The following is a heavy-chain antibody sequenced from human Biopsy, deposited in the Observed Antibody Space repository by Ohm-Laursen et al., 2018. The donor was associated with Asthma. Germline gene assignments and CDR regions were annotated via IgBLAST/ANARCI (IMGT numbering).Heavy chain of an antibody. Sequence: SLRLSCAAPGFTVSRDHMFWVRQAPGKGLEWVSVIYSGGTSHTADSVRGRFTISRDNSKNTLYLQMNSLTFEDTAVYYCAKSVRYSNFIDIWGQGTLVTVSS. CDR3: AKSVRYSNFIDI. CDR2: IYSGGTS. CDR1: GFTVSRDH. V-gene: IGHV3-53*05. J-gene: IGHJ4*02. D-gene: IGHD4-11*01.